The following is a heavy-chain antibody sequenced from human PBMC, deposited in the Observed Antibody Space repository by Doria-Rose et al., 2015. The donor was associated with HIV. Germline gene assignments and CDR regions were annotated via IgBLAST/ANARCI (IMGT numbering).Heavy chain of an antibody. Sequence: QITLRESGPVLVKPTETLTLTCTVPGVSLSSPGMGVSWIRQPPGKAPEWLANIFSDDERSYKTSLKSRLTISRGTSKRQVFLTMTDMDPVDTATYYCARIKSSRWYHKYYFDFWGQGTLVIVSA. J-gene: IGHJ4*02. V-gene: IGHV2-26*01. CDR3: ARIKSSRWYHKYYFDF. D-gene: IGHD6-13*01. CDR2: IFSDDER. CDR1: GVSLSSPGMG.